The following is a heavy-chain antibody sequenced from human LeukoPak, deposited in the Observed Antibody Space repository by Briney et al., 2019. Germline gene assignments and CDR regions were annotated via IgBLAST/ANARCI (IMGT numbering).Heavy chain of an antibody. CDR3: SRGARGIGDYGDYGLNY. J-gene: IGHJ4*02. V-gene: IGHV3-13*01. D-gene: IGHD4-17*01. CDR1: GFTFSSYD. CDR2: IHTAGDT. Sequence: GGSQRLSCAASGFTFSSYDMHWVRQAPGKGLEWVSSIHTAGDTYYAGSVKGRFTNSRENAKNSLYLQMNSLRAGDTAVYYCSRGARGIGDYGDYGLNYWGQGTLVTVSS.